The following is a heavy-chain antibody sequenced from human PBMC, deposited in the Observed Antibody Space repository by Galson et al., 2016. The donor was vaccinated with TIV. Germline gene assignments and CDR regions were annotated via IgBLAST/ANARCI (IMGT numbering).Heavy chain of an antibody. CDR1: GFTFSTYW. CDR3: ARDWDEYGAHSALDD. V-gene: IGHV3-7*01. Sequence: SLRLSCAASGFTFSTYWTSWVRQAPGEGLQWVANIKQDGTDQNYVDSVKGRFSISRDNAKNSLFLQMNTLRPEDTAVYYCARDWDEYGAHSALDDWGQGTLVTVSS. CDR2: IKQDGTDQ. J-gene: IGHJ4*02. D-gene: IGHD4-17*01.